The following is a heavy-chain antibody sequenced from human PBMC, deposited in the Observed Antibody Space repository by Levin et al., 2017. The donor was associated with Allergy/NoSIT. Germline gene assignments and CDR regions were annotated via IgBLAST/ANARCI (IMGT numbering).Heavy chain of an antibody. V-gene: IGHV3-23*01. J-gene: IGHJ4*02. D-gene: IGHD6-19*01. CDR3: AKDAIRGSDQPYYFDY. CDR1: GFTFNNYA. CDR2: IINSGVGT. Sequence: LSLTCAASGFTFNNYAMSWVRQAPGKGLEWVSAIINSGVGTYYADSVKGRFTISRDNSKNTMYLQMNSLRVEDTAVYFCAKDAIRGSDQPYYFDYWGQGTLVTASS.